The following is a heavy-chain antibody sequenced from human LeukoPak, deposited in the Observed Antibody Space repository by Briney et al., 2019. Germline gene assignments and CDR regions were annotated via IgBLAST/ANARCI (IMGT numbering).Heavy chain of an antibody. Sequence: GSLRLSCAASGFIFSSSGKHWVRQAAGKGLEWVAFIAYDGGRTYYADSVKGRFTISGDNPTNTLYLQMNNLRVEDTAVYYCAKDVGDSSGRGPGYWGQGTLVTVFS. CDR3: AKDVGDSSGRGPGY. CDR1: GFIFSSSG. V-gene: IGHV3-30*02. J-gene: IGHJ4*02. CDR2: IAYDGGRT. D-gene: IGHD3-22*01.